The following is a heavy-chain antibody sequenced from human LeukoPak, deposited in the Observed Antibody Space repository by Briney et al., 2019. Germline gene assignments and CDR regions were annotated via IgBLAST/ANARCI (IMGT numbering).Heavy chain of an antibody. CDR2: ISAYNGDT. Sequence: ASVKVSCKASGYTFTNYAISWVRQAPGQGLEWMGWISAYNGDTNYAQKLQGRVTMTTDTSTSTAYMELRSLRSDDTAVYYCARLITMVRGPSPPDYWGQGTLVTVSS. V-gene: IGHV1-18*01. CDR1: GYTFTNYA. D-gene: IGHD3-10*01. J-gene: IGHJ4*02. CDR3: ARLITMVRGPSPPDY.